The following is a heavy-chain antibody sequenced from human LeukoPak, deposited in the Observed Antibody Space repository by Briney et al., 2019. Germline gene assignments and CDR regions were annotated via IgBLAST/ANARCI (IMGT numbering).Heavy chain of an antibody. V-gene: IGHV3-48*01. CDR1: GFTLSNYN. CDR3: AIINWGRFGY. J-gene: IGHJ4*02. Sequence: GGSLRLSCAASGFTLSNYNMNWVRQAQGTGLEWVSYISSSSSPIYYADSVKGRITISRDNAKNSLYLQMDSLRAEDTAVYYCAIINWGRFGYWGQGTLVTVSS. D-gene: IGHD7-27*01. CDR2: ISSSSSPI.